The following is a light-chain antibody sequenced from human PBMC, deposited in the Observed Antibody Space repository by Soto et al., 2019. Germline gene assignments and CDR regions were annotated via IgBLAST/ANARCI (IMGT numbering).Light chain of an antibody. V-gene: IGLV2-14*01. CDR2: DVS. J-gene: IGLJ3*02. CDR1: NTDIGAYNS. Sequence: QSALTQPASVSGSPGQSITISCTGTNTDIGAYNSVSWYQQHPGNAPNLIIYDVSNRFSGVSSRFSGSKSGNTASLTISGLQAEDETDYYCSSYTSSSTLVFGGGTKLTVL. CDR3: SSYTSSSTLV.